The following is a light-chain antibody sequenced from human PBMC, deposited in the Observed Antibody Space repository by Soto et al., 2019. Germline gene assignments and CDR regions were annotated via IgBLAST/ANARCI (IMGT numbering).Light chain of an antibody. CDR1: QTVRNNY. V-gene: IGKV3-20*01. Sequence: VLTQSPGTLSLSPGEIATLSCRASQTVRNNYLAWYQQKPGQAPRLLIYDASSRATGIPDRFSGGGSGTDFTLTISRLEPEDFAVYYCQQYGSSPWTFGQGTKVDIK. CDR2: DAS. J-gene: IGKJ1*01. CDR3: QQYGSSPWT.